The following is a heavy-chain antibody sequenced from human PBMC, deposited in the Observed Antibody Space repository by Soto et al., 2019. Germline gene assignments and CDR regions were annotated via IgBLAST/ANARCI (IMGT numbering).Heavy chain of an antibody. CDR3: AKVPVLESGYLELYYLAY. CDR2: ISYDGSNK. Sequence: GGALRLSCAGSGFTFSSYGMHWVRQAPGKGLEWVAVISYDGSNKYYADSVKGRFTISRDNSKNTLYLQMNSLRAEDTAVYYCAKVPVLESGYLELYYLAYWGQGTLVPVSS. CDR1: GFTFSSYG. D-gene: IGHD5-18*01. J-gene: IGHJ4*02. V-gene: IGHV3-30*18.